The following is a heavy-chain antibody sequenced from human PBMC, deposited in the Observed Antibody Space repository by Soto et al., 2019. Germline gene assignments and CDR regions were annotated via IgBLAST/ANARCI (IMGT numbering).Heavy chain of an antibody. J-gene: IGHJ4*02. Sequence: PSETLSLTCAVSGGSISSGGYSWSWIRQPPGKGLEWIGYIYHSGSTYYNPSLKSRVTISVDRSKNQFSLKLSSVTAADTAVYYCARHGIAARVGSFDDWGQGTLVTVSS. CDR2: IYHSGST. CDR3: ARHGIAARVGSFDD. V-gene: IGHV4-30-2*01. CDR1: GGSISSGGYS. D-gene: IGHD6-6*01.